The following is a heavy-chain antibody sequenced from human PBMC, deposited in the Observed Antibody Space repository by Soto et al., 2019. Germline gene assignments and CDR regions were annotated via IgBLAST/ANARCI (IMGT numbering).Heavy chain of an antibody. CDR2: INNVGSP. Sequence: QVQLHQWGAGLLKPSEILSLTCAVYNGSFMGYYWTWVRQPPGKGLEWIGEINNVGSPNYNPSLKSRVAISIDTSKQQFSLRLNSLTAADTAVYYCASLSGGRFLDKGDYWGQGIQVTVSS. V-gene: IGHV4-34*01. D-gene: IGHD3-3*01. J-gene: IGHJ4*02. CDR1: NGSFMGYY. CDR3: ASLSGGRFLDKGDY.